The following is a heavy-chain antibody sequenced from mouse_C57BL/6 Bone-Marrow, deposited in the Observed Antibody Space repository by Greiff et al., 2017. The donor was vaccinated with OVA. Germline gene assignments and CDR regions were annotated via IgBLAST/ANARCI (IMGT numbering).Heavy chain of an antibody. J-gene: IGHJ3*01. V-gene: IGHV1-19*01. D-gene: IGHD3-3*01. CDR3: ARKGGRGAY. Sequence: EVQLQQSGPVLVKPGASVKMSCKASGYTSTDYYMNWVKQSHGKSLEWIGVINPYNGGTSYNQKFKGKATLTVDKSSSTAYMELNSLTSEDSAVYYCARKGGRGAYWGQGTLVTVSA. CDR1: GYTSTDYY. CDR2: INPYNGGT.